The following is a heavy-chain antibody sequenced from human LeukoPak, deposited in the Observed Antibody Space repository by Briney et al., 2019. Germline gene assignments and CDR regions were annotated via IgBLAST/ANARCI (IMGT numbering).Heavy chain of an antibody. J-gene: IGHJ4*02. CDR1: GGSISSGSYY. Sequence: ASETLSLTCTVSGGSISSGSYYWGWIRQPPGKGLEWIGNIYYSGSTYYNPSLRSRVSISVDTSKNQFSLKLTSVTAADTAVYYCARAPEYGLYYFDYWGQGTLVTVSS. CDR2: IYYSGST. D-gene: IGHD1-14*01. CDR3: ARAPEYGLYYFDY. V-gene: IGHV4-39*07.